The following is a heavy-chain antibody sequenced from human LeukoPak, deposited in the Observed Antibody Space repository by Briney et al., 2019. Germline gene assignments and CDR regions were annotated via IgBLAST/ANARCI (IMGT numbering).Heavy chain of an antibody. J-gene: IGHJ6*02. CDR3: AREPFREGGRGTEGSYYYYGMDV. D-gene: IGHD3-10*01. Sequence: GVSVKVSCKASGGTFSSYAISWVRQAPGQGLEWMGGIIPIFGTANYAQKFQGRVTITADESTSTAYMELSSLRSEDTAVYYCAREPFREGGRGTEGSYYYYGMDVWGQGTTVTVSS. CDR2: IIPIFGTA. V-gene: IGHV1-69*13. CDR1: GGTFSSYA.